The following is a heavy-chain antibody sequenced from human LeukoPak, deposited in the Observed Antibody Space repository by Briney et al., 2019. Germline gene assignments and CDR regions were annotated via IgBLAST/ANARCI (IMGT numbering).Heavy chain of an antibody. D-gene: IGHD6-6*01. CDR2: VYCTGST. J-gene: IGHJ4*02. CDR1: GGSVSNCY. Sequence: PSETLSLTCSVSGGSVSNCYWSWIRQPPGKGLEWIGYVYCTGSTNYNPSLKSRVTMFEDKSKNQFSLRLYSVTVADTAVYYCARHFAYSSSSYFDYWGQGSLVTVSS. V-gene: IGHV4-59*08. CDR3: ARHFAYSSSSYFDY.